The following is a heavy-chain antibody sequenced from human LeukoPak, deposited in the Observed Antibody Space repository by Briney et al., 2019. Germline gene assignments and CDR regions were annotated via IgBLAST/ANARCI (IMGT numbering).Heavy chain of an antibody. CDR3: ARVEALIATRGD. CDR2: ISPKRGGT. J-gene: IGHJ1*01. D-gene: IGHD1-7*01. V-gene: IGHV1-2*02. Sequence: ASVKVSCETSGYTFTDYYVHWVRQAPGQGLEWMGWISPKRGGTIYAQKFQGRVTMTSDTSITTAYMELNSLTSDDTAVYYCARVEALIATRGDWGQGTLVTVSS. CDR1: GYTFTDYY.